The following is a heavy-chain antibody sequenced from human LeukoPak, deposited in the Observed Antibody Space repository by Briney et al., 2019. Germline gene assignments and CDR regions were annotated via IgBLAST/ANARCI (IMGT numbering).Heavy chain of an antibody. CDR2: INHSGST. J-gene: IGHJ5*02. CDR1: GGSFSGYD. Sequence: SETLSLTCAVYGGSFSGYDWSWIRQPPGKGLEWIGEINHSGSTNYNPSLKSRVTISVDTSKNQFSLKLSSVTAADTAVYYCARVSQSLDTGTTAWDWFDPWGQGTLVTVSS. D-gene: IGHD1-7*01. CDR3: ARVSQSLDTGTTAWDWFDP. V-gene: IGHV4-34*01.